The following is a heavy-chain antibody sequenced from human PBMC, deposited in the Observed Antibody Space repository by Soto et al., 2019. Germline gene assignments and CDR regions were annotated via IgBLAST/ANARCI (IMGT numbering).Heavy chain of an antibody. D-gene: IGHD1-7*01. V-gene: IGHV3-30*18. J-gene: IGHJ6*02. CDR3: AQHHGELYYYYGMDL. CDR2: ISYDGSNK. Sequence: GGSLRLSCAASGFTFSSYGMHWVRQAPGKGLEWVAVISYDGSNKYYADSVKGRFTISRDNSKNTLYLQMNSLRAEDTAVYYSAQHHGELYYYYGMDLWGQGTTVTVSS. CDR1: GFTFSSYG.